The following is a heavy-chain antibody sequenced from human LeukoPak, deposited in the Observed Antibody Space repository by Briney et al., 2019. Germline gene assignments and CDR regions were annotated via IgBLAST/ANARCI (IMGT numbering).Heavy chain of an antibody. D-gene: IGHD6-13*01. CDR1: GFTFSSYA. CDR2: ISGSGGST. J-gene: IGHJ4*02. CDR3: AKGGMYSSSWFDY. Sequence: GGSLRLSCAASGFTFSSYAMSWVRQAPGKGLEWVSAISGSGGSTYYADSVKGRFTISRDNSKNTLYQQMNSLRAEDTAVYYCAKGGMYSSSWFDYWGQGTLVTVSS. V-gene: IGHV3-23*01.